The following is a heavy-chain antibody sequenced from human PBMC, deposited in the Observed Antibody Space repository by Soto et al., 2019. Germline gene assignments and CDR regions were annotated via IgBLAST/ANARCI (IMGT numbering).Heavy chain of an antibody. Sequence: ASVKVSCKASGYTFTGYYMHWVRQATGQGLEWMRWMNPNSGNTGYAQKFQGRVSMTRNTSITTAYLELSSLRSDDTAIYYCARMATSGTLNWFDPWGQGTLVTVSS. V-gene: IGHV1-8*02. CDR1: GYTFTGYY. J-gene: IGHJ5*02. CDR3: ARMATSGTLNWFDP. CDR2: MNPNSGNT.